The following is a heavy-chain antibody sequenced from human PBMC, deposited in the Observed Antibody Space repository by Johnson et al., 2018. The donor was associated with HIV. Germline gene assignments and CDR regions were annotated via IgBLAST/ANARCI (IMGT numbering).Heavy chain of an antibody. D-gene: IGHD3-10*01. CDR1: GFTFSDYW. J-gene: IGHJ3*02. Sequence: VQLVESGGGLIQPGGSLRLSCAASGFTFSDYWMHWVRQVPGKGLVWVSRINSDGSSTSYADSVKGRFTISRDNSKNTLYLQMNSLRAEDTAVYYCARGAWLGETDAFDIWGQGTMVTVSS. V-gene: IGHV3-74*01. CDR3: ARGAWLGETDAFDI. CDR2: INSDGSST.